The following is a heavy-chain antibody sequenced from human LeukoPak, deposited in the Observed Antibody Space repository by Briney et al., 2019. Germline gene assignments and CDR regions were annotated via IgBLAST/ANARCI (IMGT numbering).Heavy chain of an antibody. Sequence: GGSLRLSSAASGFTVSSNYMSWVRQAPGKGLEWVSVIYSGGSTYYADSVKGRFTISRDNSKNTLYLQMNSLRAEDTAVYYCARDSYGGAAAIGYWGQGTLVTVSS. CDR1: GFTVSSNY. J-gene: IGHJ4*02. V-gene: IGHV3-53*01. CDR2: IYSGGST. CDR3: ARDSYGGAAAIGY. D-gene: IGHD2-2*01.